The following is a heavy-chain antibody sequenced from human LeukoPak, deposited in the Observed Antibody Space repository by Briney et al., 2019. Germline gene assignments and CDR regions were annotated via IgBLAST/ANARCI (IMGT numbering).Heavy chain of an antibody. CDR3: ARAPYAGGSYNYFDY. Sequence: GGSLRLSCAASGFTVSSNYMSWVRQAPGKGLEWVSVIYSGGSTYYADSVKGRFTISRDNSKNTLYLQMNSLRAEDTAVYYCARAPYAGGSYNYFDYWGQGTLVTVSS. CDR2: IYSGGST. J-gene: IGHJ4*02. V-gene: IGHV3-66*01. D-gene: IGHD1-26*01. CDR1: GFTVSSNY.